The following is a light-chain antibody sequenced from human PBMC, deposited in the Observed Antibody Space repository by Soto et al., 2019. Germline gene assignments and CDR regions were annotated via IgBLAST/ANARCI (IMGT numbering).Light chain of an antibody. V-gene: IGKV3-20*01. CDR1: QSVSNRY. J-gene: IGKJ3*01. CDR2: GAG. Sequence: EIVLTQSPGTLSLSPGERATLSCRASQSVSNRYLAWYQQRPGQAPRLLIYGAGSRAGGIPERFRGSGSGTDFSLIIYTLEPEDSAMYYCHQYGSSPFTFGPGTKVEIK. CDR3: HQYGSSPFT.